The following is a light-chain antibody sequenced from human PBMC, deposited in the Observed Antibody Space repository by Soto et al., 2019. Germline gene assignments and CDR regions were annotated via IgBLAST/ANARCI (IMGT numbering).Light chain of an antibody. V-gene: IGLV2-14*01. CDR2: EVR. J-gene: IGLJ2*01. Sequence: QSALTQPASVSGSPGQSITISCAGTIRDVGAYNLVSWYQQHPGKAPQLIIYEVRNRPSGISYRFSGSKSGTTASLTISSLHADDEADYYCSSFTSKSTLIFGGGTKLTVL. CDR1: IRDVGAYNL. CDR3: SSFTSKSTLI.